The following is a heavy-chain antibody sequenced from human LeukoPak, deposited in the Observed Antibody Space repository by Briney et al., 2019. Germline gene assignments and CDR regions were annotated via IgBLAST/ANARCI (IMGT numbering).Heavy chain of an antibody. J-gene: IGHJ5*02. CDR3: AHRGIAARPDHWFDP. V-gene: IGHV2-5*02. CDR1: GFSLRTSGVG. CDR2: IYWDDDK. D-gene: IGHD6-6*01. Sequence: SGPTLVKPTQTLTLTCTFSGFSLRTSGVGVGWIRQPPGKALEWLALIYWDDDKRYNPSLKSRRTITKDTSKNQVVLTMTNMDPVDTAPYYCAHRGIAARPDHWFDPWGQGTLVTVSS.